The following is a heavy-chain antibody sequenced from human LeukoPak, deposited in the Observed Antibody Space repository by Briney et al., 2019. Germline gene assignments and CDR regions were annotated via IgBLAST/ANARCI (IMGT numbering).Heavy chain of an antibody. D-gene: IGHD2-2*01. V-gene: IGHV3-7*03. CDR2: IKQDGTEE. CDR3: ARDPCHGALDY. J-gene: IGHJ4*02. CDR1: GFTFSSSW. Sequence: GGSLRLSCVASGFTFSSSWMSWVRQAPGKGLEWVANIKQDGTEEYYVDSVRGRFSISKDNAKNSLYLQMNSLRAADTAVYYCARDPCHGALDYWGQGALVTVSS.